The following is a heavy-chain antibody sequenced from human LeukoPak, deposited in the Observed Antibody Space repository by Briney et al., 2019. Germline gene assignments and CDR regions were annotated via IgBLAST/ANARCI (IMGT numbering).Heavy chain of an antibody. CDR2: IYYSGST. CDR1: GGSISSSSYY. D-gene: IGHD3-3*01. J-gene: IGHJ5*02. Sequence: SETLSLTCTVSGGSISSSSYYWGWIRQPPGKGLEWIGSIYYSGSTYYNPSLKSRVTISVDTSKNQFSLKLSSVTAADTAVYYCARVGPLRFLEFYTNWFDPWGQGTLVTVSS. V-gene: IGHV4-39*07. CDR3: ARVGPLRFLEFYTNWFDP.